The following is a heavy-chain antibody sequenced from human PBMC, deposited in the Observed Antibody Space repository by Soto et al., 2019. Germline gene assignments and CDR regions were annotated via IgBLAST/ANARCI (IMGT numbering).Heavy chain of an antibody. V-gene: IGHV3-66*04. J-gene: IGHJ4*02. D-gene: IGHD5-18*01. Sequence: GESLKISCAASGVTVSSKYMSWVRQAPGKGLEWVSVIYSGGSTYYADSVKGRFTISRDNSKNTLYLQMNSLRAEDTAVYYCARHGYNYGGGYFDYWGQGTLVTVSS. CDR1: GVTVSSKY. CDR2: IYSGGST. CDR3: ARHGYNYGGGYFDY.